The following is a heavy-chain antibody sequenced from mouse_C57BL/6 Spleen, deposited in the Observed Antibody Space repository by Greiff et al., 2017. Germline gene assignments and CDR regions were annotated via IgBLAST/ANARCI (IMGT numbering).Heavy chain of an antibody. Sequence: VQLQQPGTELVKPGASVKLSCKASGYTFTSYWMHWVKQRPGQGLEWIGNINPSNGGTNYNEKFKSKDTLTVDKSSSTAYMQLSSLTSEDSAVYYCARTNYCNYVPHYYDMDYWGQGTSVTVSS. V-gene: IGHV1-53*01. CDR3: ARTNYCNYVPHYYDMDY. CDR2: INPSNGGT. J-gene: IGHJ4*01. D-gene: IGHD2-1*01. CDR1: GYTFTSYW.